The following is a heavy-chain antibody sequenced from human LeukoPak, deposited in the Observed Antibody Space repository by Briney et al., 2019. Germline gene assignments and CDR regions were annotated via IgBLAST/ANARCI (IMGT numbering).Heavy chain of an antibody. Sequence: SETLSLTCTVSGGSISSYYWSWIRQPPGKGLEWIGYIYYSGSTNYNPSLKSRVTISVDTSKNQFSLKLSSVTAADTAVYYCARAFPYYYGSGSWYYFDYWGQGTLVTVSS. CDR3: ARAFPYYYGSGSWYYFDY. J-gene: IGHJ4*02. CDR2: IYYSGST. D-gene: IGHD3-10*01. V-gene: IGHV4-59*01. CDR1: GGSISSYY.